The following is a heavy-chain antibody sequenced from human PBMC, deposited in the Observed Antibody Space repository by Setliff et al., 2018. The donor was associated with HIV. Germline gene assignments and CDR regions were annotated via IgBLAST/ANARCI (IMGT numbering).Heavy chain of an antibody. J-gene: IGHJ5*02. Sequence: WVRQAPGKGLEWIGSIYYSGSAYYSPSLKSRVTISVDTSKNQFSLKLSSVTAADTAVYYCARRKGYCSGPSCLEFSWFDPWGQGTLVTVSS. V-gene: IGHV4-39*01. D-gene: IGHD2-2*01. CDR2: IYYSGSA. CDR3: ARRKGYCSGPSCLEFSWFDP.